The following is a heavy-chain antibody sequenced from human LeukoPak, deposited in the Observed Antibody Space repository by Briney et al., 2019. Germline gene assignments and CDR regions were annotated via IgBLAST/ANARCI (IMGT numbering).Heavy chain of an antibody. D-gene: IGHD6-13*01. V-gene: IGHV3-7*01. CDR2: IKQDGSEK. J-gene: IGHJ6*03. CDR3: ARDRVQQLVFPRPVRYSYYMDI. CDR1: GFTFSSSW. Sequence: GGSLRLSCAASGFTFSSSWMSWVRQAPGKGLEWVAHIKQDGSEKYYVDSVKGRFTISRDNAKSSLYLQMNSLRAEDTAVYYCARDRVQQLVFPRPVRYSYYMDIWGKGTTVTVSS.